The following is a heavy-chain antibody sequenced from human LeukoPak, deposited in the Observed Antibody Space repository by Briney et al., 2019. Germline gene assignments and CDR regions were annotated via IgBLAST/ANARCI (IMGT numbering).Heavy chain of an antibody. V-gene: IGHV3-53*01. J-gene: IGHJ4*02. D-gene: IGHD2-2*01. CDR2: IYGGGTT. Sequence: GGSLRLSCAASGFTDNTYYMSWVRQAPGKGLEWVSVIYGGGTTYYADSVKGRFTISRDEPKNTLYLQMNSLRAEDTAMYYCARDSGPVDQLLSFDVWGQGTLVTVSS. CDR3: ARDSGPVDQLLSFDV. CDR1: GFTDNTYY.